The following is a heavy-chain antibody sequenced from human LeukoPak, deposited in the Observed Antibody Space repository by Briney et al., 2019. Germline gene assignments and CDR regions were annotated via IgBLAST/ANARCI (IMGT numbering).Heavy chain of an antibody. D-gene: IGHD5-18*01. CDR3: ARVQYSYGYSYYFDY. CDR1: GFTFSSYA. Sequence: PGGSLRLSCAASGFTFSSYAMTWVRQAPGKGLEWVSGISGGGASTYYADSVKGRFTISRDNSKNTVYLQMNSLRAEDTAVYYCARVQYSYGYSYYFDYWGQGTLVTVSS. V-gene: IGHV3-23*01. J-gene: IGHJ4*02. CDR2: ISGGGAST.